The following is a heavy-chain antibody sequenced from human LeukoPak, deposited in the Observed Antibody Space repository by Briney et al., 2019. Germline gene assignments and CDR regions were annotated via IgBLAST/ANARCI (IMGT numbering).Heavy chain of an antibody. CDR2: INHSGST. CDR1: GGSFSGYY. CDR3: ARDETYSSDWQSNHYYYYMDV. J-gene: IGHJ6*03. Sequence: SETLSLTCAVYGGSFSGYYWSWIRQPPGKGLEWIGEINHSGSTNYNPSLKSRVTILVDTSKNQFSLKLSSVTATDTAVYYCARDETYSSDWQSNHYYYYMDVWGKGTTVTVSS. D-gene: IGHD6-19*01. V-gene: IGHV4-34*01.